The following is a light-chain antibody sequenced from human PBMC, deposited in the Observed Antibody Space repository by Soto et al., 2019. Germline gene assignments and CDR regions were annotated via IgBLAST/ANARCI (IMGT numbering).Light chain of an antibody. V-gene: IGKV1-39*01. CDR2: AAS. J-gene: IGKJ5*01. CDR1: QSVNNF. Sequence: DIQMTQSPSSLSASVGDRVTITCRASQSVNNFLHWYQQKPGKAPKLLIYAASTLQSGVPSRFSGSGSGTDFTLTISCLQSEDFATYYCQQYYSYPAITFGQGTRLEIK. CDR3: QQYYSYPAIT.